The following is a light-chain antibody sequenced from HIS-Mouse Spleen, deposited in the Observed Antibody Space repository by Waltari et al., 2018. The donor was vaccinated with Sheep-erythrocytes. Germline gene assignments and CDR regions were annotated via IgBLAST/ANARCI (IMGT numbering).Light chain of an antibody. CDR1: SSDVGSYNL. CDR3: CSYAGSSTPWV. J-gene: IGLJ3*02. V-gene: IGLV2-23*01. CDR2: EGS. Sequence: QSALPQPASGSGSPGQSITISCTGTSSDVGSYNLVSVYQQHPGKAPKLMIYEGSKRPSGVSNRFSGSKSGNTASLTISGLQAEDEADYYCCSYAGSSTPWVFGGGTKLTVL.